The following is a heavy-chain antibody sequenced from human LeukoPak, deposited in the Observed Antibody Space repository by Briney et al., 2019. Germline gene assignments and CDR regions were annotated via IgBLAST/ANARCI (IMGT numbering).Heavy chain of an antibody. Sequence: GGSLRLSCAASGFTFSSYSMNWVRQAPGKGLEWVSYISSSGSTIYYADSVKGRFTISRDNAKNSLYLQMNSLRAEDTAVYYCARSPITMVRGVTFDYWGQGTLVTVSS. CDR3: ARSPITMVRGVTFDY. CDR2: ISSSGSTI. D-gene: IGHD3-10*01. V-gene: IGHV3-48*04. J-gene: IGHJ4*02. CDR1: GFTFSSYS.